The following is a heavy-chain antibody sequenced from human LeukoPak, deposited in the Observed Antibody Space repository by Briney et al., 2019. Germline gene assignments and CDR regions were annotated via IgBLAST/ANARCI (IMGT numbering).Heavy chain of an antibody. D-gene: IGHD6-19*01. Sequence: QPGGSLRLSRAASGFTFSSYGMHWVRQAPGKGLEWVAFIRYDGSNKYYADSVKGRFTISRDNSKNTLYLQMNSLRAEDTAVYYCAKAPAQQWLAYFDHWGQGTLVTVSS. J-gene: IGHJ4*02. CDR3: AKAPAQQWLAYFDH. CDR1: GFTFSSYG. CDR2: IRYDGSNK. V-gene: IGHV3-30*02.